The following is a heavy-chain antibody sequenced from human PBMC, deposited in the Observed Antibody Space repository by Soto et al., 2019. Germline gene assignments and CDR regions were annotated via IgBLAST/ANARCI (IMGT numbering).Heavy chain of an antibody. V-gene: IGHV4-34*01. CDR2: INHSGST. CDR1: GGSFSGYY. CDR3: ARGTIAASFDP. Sequence: SETLSLTCAVYGGSFSGYYWSWIRQPPGKGLEWIGEINHSGSTNYNPSLKSRVTISVDTSKNQFSLKLSSVTAADTAVYYCARGTIAASFDPWGQATLVTVSS. J-gene: IGHJ5*02. D-gene: IGHD6-13*01.